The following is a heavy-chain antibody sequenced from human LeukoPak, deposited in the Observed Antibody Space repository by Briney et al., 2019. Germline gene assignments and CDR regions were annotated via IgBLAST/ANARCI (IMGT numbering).Heavy chain of an antibody. D-gene: IGHD1-26*01. CDR3: ARDGIYMDV. V-gene: IGHV3-48*01. J-gene: IGHJ6*03. Sequence: PGGSLRLSCAASGFTFSSYSMNWVRQAPGKGLEWVSYISSSSSTIYYADSVKGRFTISRDNAKSSLYLQMNSLRAEDTAVYYCARDGIYMDVWGKGTTVTVSS. CDR2: ISSSSSTI. CDR1: GFTFSSYS.